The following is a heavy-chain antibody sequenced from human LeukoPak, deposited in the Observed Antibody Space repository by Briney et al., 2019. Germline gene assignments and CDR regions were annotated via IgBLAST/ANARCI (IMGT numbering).Heavy chain of an antibody. J-gene: IGHJ4*02. Sequence: GGSLRLSCAASGFTFSEYSMHWVRQAPGKGLEYVSAISTNGGSTYYANSVKGRFTISRDDPKNTLDLQMGSLRAEDTAVYYCAKSSCSSTSCSRIDYWGQGTLVTVSS. V-gene: IGHV3-64*01. D-gene: IGHD2-2*01. CDR1: GFTFSEYS. CDR2: ISTNGGST. CDR3: AKSSCSSTSCSRIDY.